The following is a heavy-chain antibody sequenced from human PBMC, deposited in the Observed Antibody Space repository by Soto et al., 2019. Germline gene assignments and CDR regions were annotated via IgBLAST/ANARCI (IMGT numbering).Heavy chain of an antibody. J-gene: IGHJ5*02. CDR2: VSGSGGSV. V-gene: IGHV3-23*01. D-gene: IGHD3-3*01. Sequence: EVQLLESGGGFVKPGGSLRLSCEGSGFIFSSHAMSWVRQAPGKGLEWVSSVSGSGGSVHLPDFVKGRFSSSRDNSKNTVYLELNNLRVDDTAVYYCAKDLPLWSGYSFSENHWGQGTLVTVSS. CDR3: AKDLPLWSGYSFSENH. CDR1: GFIFSSHA.